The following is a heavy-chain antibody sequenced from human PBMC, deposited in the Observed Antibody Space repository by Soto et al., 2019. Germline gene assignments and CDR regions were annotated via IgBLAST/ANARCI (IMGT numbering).Heavy chain of an antibody. J-gene: IGHJ4*02. Sequence: QVQLVESGGGVVQPGTSLRLSCITSGFTFRSYGMHWVRQAPGKGLEWLAIIWYDGSNKYYADSVAGRFTISRDNSRDRVYLQMNSLRAEDTALYYCARNNGNNRLDDWCEGALVIVSS. V-gene: IGHV3-33*01. D-gene: IGHD1-1*01. CDR1: GFTFRSYG. CDR2: IWYDGSNK. CDR3: ARNNGNNRLDD.